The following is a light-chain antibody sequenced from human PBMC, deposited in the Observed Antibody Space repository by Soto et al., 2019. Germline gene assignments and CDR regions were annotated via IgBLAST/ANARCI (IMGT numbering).Light chain of an antibody. V-gene: IGLV2-23*02. CDR2: EVN. CDR1: SSDVGAYNL. Sequence: QSALTQPASVSGSPGQSITISCTGTSSDVGAYNLVSWYQQHPGKAPKLLIYEVNKRPSGASDRFSGSRSGSTASLTISGLEAEDEAYYHCCSYAGGATVVFGGGTKVTVL. J-gene: IGLJ2*01. CDR3: CSYAGGATVV.